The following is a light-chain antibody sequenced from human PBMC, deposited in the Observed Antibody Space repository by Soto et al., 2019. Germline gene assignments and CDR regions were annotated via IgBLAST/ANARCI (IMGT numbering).Light chain of an antibody. V-gene: IGKV3-20*01. J-gene: IGKJ5*01. CDR1: QSVTSSY. CDR3: QQYGSSPIT. Sequence: DIVLTPSPGTLSLSPGERASLSCSSSQSVTSSYLAWYQQKPGQAPRLLIYGASSRAAGIPDRFSGSGSGTDFTLTISRLEPEDFAVYYCQQYGSSPITFGQGTRLEIK. CDR2: GAS.